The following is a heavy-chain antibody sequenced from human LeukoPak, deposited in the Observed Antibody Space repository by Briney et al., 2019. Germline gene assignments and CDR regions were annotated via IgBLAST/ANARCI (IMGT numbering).Heavy chain of an antibody. CDR3: ARGYNWNYGVGISDY. J-gene: IGHJ4*02. D-gene: IGHD1-7*01. CDR2: ISYDGSNK. V-gene: IGHV3-30-3*01. CDR1: GFTFSSYA. Sequence: GGSLRLSCAASGFTFSSYAMHWVRQATGKGLEWVAVISYDGSNKYYADSVKGRFTISRDNSKNTLYLQMNSLRAEDTAVYYCARGYNWNYGVGISDYWGQGTLVTVSS.